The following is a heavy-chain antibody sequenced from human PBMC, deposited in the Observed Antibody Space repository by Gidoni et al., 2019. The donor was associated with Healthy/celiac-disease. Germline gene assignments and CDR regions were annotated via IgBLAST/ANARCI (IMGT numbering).Heavy chain of an antibody. CDR2: IYSGGST. Sequence: EAQLVASGGGLIQPGGSLRLSCAASGLTVSSNYLSWVRQAPGKGLGWVSIIYSGGSTYYADSVKGRFTISRDNSKNTLYLQMNSLRAEDTAVYYCARDRDYYYYGMDVWGQGTTVTVSS. V-gene: IGHV3-53*01. J-gene: IGHJ6*02. CDR1: GLTVSSNY. CDR3: ARDRDYYYYGMDV.